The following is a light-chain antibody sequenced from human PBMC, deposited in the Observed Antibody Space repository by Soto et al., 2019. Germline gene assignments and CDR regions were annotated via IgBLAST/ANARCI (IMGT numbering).Light chain of an antibody. CDR2: SYN. CDR1: SSNIGRHG. V-gene: IGLV1-44*01. CDR3: ATWDDSLNGVV. J-gene: IGLJ3*02. Sequence: QSVLTQPPSASGTPGQRVTVSCSGSSSNIGRHGVNWYQQLPGAAPKLLIYSYNQRPSGVPDRFSGSTSGTSVSLTINGLQSEDEDDYYCATWDDSLNGVVFGGGTKLTVL.